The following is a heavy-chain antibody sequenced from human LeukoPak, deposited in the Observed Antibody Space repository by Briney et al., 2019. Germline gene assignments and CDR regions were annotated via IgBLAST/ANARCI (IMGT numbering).Heavy chain of an antibody. CDR1: GFTFSSYA. CDR3: ASWDLRGYSYGTLGY. V-gene: IGHV3-23*01. D-gene: IGHD5-18*01. CDR2: ISGSGGST. Sequence: GGSLRLSCAASGFTFSSYAMSWVRQAPGKGLEWVSAISGSGGSTYYADSVKGRFTMSRDNAKNTLYLQMNSLRAEDTAVYYCASWDLRGYSYGTLGYWGQGTLVTVSS. J-gene: IGHJ4*02.